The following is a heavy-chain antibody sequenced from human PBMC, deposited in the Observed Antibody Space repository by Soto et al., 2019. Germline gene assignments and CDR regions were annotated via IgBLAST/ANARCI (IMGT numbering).Heavy chain of an antibody. CDR2: TSYDGRDK. J-gene: IGHJ1*01. V-gene: IGHV3-30*19. D-gene: IGHD3-16*01. CDR3: ARWGTTGGLDV. CDR1: GFTFRSYV. Sequence: QVQLVESGGGVVQPGTSLRVSCVGSGFTFRSYVIHWVRQAPGKGLEWVALTSYDGRDKYYADSVRGRFTISRDNSRNSVGLQMGSLKLEDTALYYCARWGTTGGLDVWGQGTLVSVSS.